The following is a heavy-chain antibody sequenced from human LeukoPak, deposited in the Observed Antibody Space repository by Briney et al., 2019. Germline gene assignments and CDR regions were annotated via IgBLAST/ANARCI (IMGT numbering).Heavy chain of an antibody. CDR1: GFTVSSNY. Sequence: PGGSLRLSCAASGFTVSSNYMSWVRQAPGKGLEWVSVIYSGGSTYYADSVKGRFTISRDNSKNTLYLQMNSLRAEDTAVYYCARDLNRITIFGVPRGAFDIWGQGTMVTVSS. CDR2: IYSGGST. D-gene: IGHD3-3*01. J-gene: IGHJ3*02. V-gene: IGHV3-53*01. CDR3: ARDLNRITIFGVPRGAFDI.